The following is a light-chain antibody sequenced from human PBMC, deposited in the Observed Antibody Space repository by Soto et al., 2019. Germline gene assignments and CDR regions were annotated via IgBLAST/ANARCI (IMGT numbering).Light chain of an antibody. V-gene: IGKV1-5*01. Sequence: DIQMTQSPSTLSATVGDRVTITCRASQSIGSWLAWYQQKPGKAPRLLIYDASSLESGVPSRFSGSGSGTDFTLTITSLQTDDFATYYCQHYNSYSEAFGQGTKVDIK. CDR3: QHYNSYSEA. CDR1: QSIGSW. J-gene: IGKJ1*01. CDR2: DAS.